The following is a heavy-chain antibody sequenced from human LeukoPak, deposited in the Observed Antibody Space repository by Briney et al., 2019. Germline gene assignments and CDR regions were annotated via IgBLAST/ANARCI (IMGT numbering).Heavy chain of an antibody. J-gene: IGHJ1*01. V-gene: IGHV2-5*02. D-gene: IGHD2-21*02. CDR1: GFSLGTSGVG. CDR2: IFWDDDK. Sequence: SGPTLVKPTQTLTLTCTFSGFSLGTSGVGVGWIRQPPGKALEWLALIFWDDDKRYNPSLESRLSITKDTSKDQVVLTMTNMDPADTATYYCTHSVGIVVVTSEDEYFLHWGQGSLVIVSS. CDR3: THSVGIVVVTSEDEYFLH.